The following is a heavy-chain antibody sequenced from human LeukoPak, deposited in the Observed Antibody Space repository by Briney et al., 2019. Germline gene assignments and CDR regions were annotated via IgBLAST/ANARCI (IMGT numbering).Heavy chain of an antibody. D-gene: IGHD6-13*01. CDR3: ARDQYSSSWHYYGMDV. V-gene: IGHV1-46*01. CDR2: INPSGGST. Sequence: ASVKVSCKASGYTFTSYTMHWVRQAPGQGLEWMGIINPSGGSTSYAQKFQGRVTMTRDTSTSTVYMELSSLRSEDTAVYYCARDQYSSSWHYYGMDVWGQGTTVTVSS. J-gene: IGHJ6*02. CDR1: GYTFTSYT.